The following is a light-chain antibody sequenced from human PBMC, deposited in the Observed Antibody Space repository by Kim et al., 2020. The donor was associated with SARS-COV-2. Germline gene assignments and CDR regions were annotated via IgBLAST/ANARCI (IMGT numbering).Light chain of an antibody. Sequence: SAAVGDSVTITSRASQDISNYLTWYQQKPGKVPKHLIYAASTLQSGVPSRFSGTGSGTDFTLTISSLQPEHVATYYCQKYSSDPSFGQGTNLVIK. CDR2: AAS. V-gene: IGKV1-27*01. CDR3: QKYSSDPS. CDR1: QDISNY. J-gene: IGKJ1*01.